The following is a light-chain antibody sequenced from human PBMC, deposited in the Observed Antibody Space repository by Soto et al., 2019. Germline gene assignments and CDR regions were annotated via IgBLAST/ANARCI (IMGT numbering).Light chain of an antibody. V-gene: IGKV1-12*01. CDR3: QQANSFPLT. Sequence: DIQMTQSPSFVSASVGDRVTITCRASQGISRWLAWYQQRPGKAPELLIYGASSLQSGVPSRFSGSGSGTDFPLPISSLQPEDFATYYCQQANSFPLTFGQGTRLEI. J-gene: IGKJ5*01. CDR2: GAS. CDR1: QGISRW.